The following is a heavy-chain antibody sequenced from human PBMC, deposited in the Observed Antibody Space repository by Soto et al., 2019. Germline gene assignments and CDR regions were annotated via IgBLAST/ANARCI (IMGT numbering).Heavy chain of an antibody. CDR1: DFIFLDYA. CDR3: TKDPSTGYADH. D-gene: IGHD3-9*01. Sequence: GGSLRLSCAASDFIFLDYAMTWVRQAPGKGLEWVSAISRGGAYTHYADSVEGRFTISRDNSKNILYLDMRSLRGEDTAFYYGTKDPSTGYADHWGQGTLVTVSS. CDR2: ISRGGAYT. V-gene: IGHV3-23*01. J-gene: IGHJ1*01.